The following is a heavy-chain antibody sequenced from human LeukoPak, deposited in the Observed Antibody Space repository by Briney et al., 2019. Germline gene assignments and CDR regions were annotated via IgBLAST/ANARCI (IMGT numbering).Heavy chain of an antibody. CDR2: ISGSGGST. D-gene: IGHD4-11*01. CDR3: ARDVMTTVTRSYGMDV. Sequence: GGSLRLSCAASGFTFSSYAMSWVRQAPGKGLEWVSAISGSGGSTYYADSVTGRFTISRDNSKNTLYLQMNSLRAEDTAVYYCARDVMTTVTRSYGMDVWGQGTTVTVSS. J-gene: IGHJ6*02. CDR1: GFTFSSYA. V-gene: IGHV3-23*01.